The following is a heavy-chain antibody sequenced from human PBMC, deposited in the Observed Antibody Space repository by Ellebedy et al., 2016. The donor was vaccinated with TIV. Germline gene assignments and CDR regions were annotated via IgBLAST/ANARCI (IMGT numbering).Heavy chain of an antibody. CDR2: IYYSGST. Sequence: SETLSLTXTVSGGSISSYYWSWIRQPPGKGLEWIGYIYYSGSTNYNPSLKSRVTISVDTSKNQFSLKLSSVTAADTAVYYCARGLAYCGGDCYFYWGQGTLVTVSS. D-gene: IGHD2-21*02. V-gene: IGHV4-59*12. CDR3: ARGLAYCGGDCYFY. J-gene: IGHJ4*02. CDR1: GGSISSYY.